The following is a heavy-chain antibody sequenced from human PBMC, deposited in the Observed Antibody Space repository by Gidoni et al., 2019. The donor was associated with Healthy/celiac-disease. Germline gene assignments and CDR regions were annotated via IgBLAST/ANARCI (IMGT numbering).Heavy chain of an antibody. Sequence: EVQRVDSGGGLIQPGGSLRLSCAPSGLPVSSNDLSWVRQAPGKGVEWVSFIYSGGSTDYADSVKGRFTISRDNSKNTLYLQMNSLRAEDSAVYYCARITPLGWYFDLWGRGTLVTVSS. J-gene: IGHJ2*01. CDR3: ARITPLGWYFDL. D-gene: IGHD1-20*01. V-gene: IGHV3-53*01. CDR2: IYSGGST. CDR1: GLPVSSND.